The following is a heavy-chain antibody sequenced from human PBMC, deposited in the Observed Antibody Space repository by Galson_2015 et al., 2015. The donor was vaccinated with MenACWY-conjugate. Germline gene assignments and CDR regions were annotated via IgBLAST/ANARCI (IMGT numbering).Heavy chain of an antibody. D-gene: IGHD3-22*01. CDR3: ARVNYYDSSGFPTDDFDY. J-gene: IGHJ4*02. CDR1: GFTFSSYA. Sequence: SLRLSCAASGFTFSSYAMHWVRQAPGKGLEWVAVISYDGSEKYYVDSVKGRFTISRDNAKNSLYLQMNSLRAEDTAVYYCARVNYYDSSGFPTDDFDYWGQGTLVTVSS. CDR2: ISYDGSEK. V-gene: IGHV3-30*04.